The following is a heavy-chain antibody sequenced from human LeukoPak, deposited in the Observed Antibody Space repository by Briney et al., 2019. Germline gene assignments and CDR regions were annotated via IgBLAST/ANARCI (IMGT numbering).Heavy chain of an antibody. CDR1: GYTFTGYY. CDR3: ASQSSGPGPAYYYYYGMDV. V-gene: IGHV1-2*02. Sequence: ASVKVYCKASGYTFTGYYMHWVRQAPGQGLEWMGWINPNSGVTNYAQKFQGRVTMTRDTSISTAYMELSRLRSGDTAVYYCASQSSGPGPAYYYYYGMDVWGQGTTVTVSS. D-gene: IGHD6-19*01. J-gene: IGHJ6*02. CDR2: INPNSGVT.